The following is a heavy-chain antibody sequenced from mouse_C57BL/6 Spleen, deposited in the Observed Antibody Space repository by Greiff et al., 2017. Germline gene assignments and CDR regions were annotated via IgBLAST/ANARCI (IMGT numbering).Heavy chain of an antibody. Sequence: QVQLQQSGAELVKPGASVKLSCKASGYTFTSYWMHWVKQRPGQGLEWIGMIHPNSGSTKYNEKLKGKATLTVDKSSSTAYMQLRSLTSEDSAVYYWAKGTGVAGNWYFEVWGTGTTVTVSS. CDR1: GYTFTSYW. CDR3: AKGTGVAGNWYFEV. D-gene: IGHD3-1*01. V-gene: IGHV1-64*01. CDR2: IHPNSGST. J-gene: IGHJ1*03.